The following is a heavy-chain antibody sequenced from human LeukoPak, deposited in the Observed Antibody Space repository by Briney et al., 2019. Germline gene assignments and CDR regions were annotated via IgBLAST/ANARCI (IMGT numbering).Heavy chain of an antibody. CDR2: IYYSGST. Sequence: SETLSLTCTVSGGSISSGGYYWSWIRQHPGKGLEWIGYIYYSGSTYYNPSLKSRVTMSVDTSKNQFSLKLSSVTAADTAVYYCARDSTSSSWYLSTLNYYMDVWGKGTTVTVSS. V-gene: IGHV4-31*03. J-gene: IGHJ6*03. D-gene: IGHD6-13*01. CDR1: GGSISSGGYY. CDR3: ARDSTSSSWYLSTLNYYMDV.